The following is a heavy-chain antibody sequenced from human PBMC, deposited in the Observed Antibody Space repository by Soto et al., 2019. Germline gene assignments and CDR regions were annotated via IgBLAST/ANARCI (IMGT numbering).Heavy chain of an antibody. V-gene: IGHV3-43D*03. CDR2: ISWDGGST. J-gene: IGHJ6*02. D-gene: IGHD3-22*01. CDR3: AKPANAYYYDSSGYYYGMDV. CDR1: GFTFDDYA. Sequence: GGSLRLSCAASGFTFDDYAMHWVRQAPGKGLEWVSLISWDGGSTYYSDSVKGRFTISRDNSKNSLYLQMNSLRAEDTALYYCAKPANAYYYDSSGYYYGMDVWGQGTTVTVSS.